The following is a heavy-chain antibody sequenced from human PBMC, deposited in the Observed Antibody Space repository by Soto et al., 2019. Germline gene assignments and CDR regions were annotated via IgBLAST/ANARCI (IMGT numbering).Heavy chain of an antibody. CDR3: AKDRQSYNSVWDPLEF. Sequence: GGSLRLSCAASGFTFSTYAMSWVRQAPGKGLEWVSGIGGCSDEGDYADSVKGRFTISRDDSKNTLFLQMSSLSAEYTATYYCAKDRQSYNSVWDPLEFWGQRTVVIV. V-gene: IGHV3-23*01. J-gene: IGHJ3*01. CDR2: IGGCSDEG. CDR1: GFTFSTYA. D-gene: IGHD1-1*01.